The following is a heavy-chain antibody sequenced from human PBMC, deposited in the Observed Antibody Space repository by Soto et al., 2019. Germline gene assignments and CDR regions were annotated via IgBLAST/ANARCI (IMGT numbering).Heavy chain of an antibody. V-gene: IGHV3-48*02. Sequence: GGSLRLSCVASGFTFSSYSINWIRQAPGKGPEWVSWISPAGNSVDYTDSVKGRFTISRDNAENSLYLEMNSLRDEDTAVYYCVRDHLWAFDNWGQGTLVTVSS. CDR2: ISPAGNSV. D-gene: IGHD7-27*01. J-gene: IGHJ4*02. CDR3: VRDHLWAFDN. CDR1: GFTFSSYS.